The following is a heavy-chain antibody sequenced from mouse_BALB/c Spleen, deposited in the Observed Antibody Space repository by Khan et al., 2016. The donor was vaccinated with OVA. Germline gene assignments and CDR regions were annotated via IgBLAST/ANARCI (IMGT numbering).Heavy chain of an antibody. CDR3: VRNRDRGSYWYFDV. V-gene: IGHV2-6-4*01. D-gene: IGHD3-3*01. J-gene: IGHJ1*01. Sequence: QVQLKESGPGLVAPSQSLSITCTVSGFSLSRYSLYWVRQPPGKGLEWLGMMWSGGSTDYNSALKSRLSISKDKYKNQVFLKMNSLKYDDTAMYYCVRNRDRGSYWYFDVCGAGTTVTLSS. CDR2: MWSGGST. CDR1: GFSLSRYS.